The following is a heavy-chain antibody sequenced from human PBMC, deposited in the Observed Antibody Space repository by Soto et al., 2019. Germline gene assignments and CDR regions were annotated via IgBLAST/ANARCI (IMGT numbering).Heavy chain of an antibody. J-gene: IGHJ4*02. CDR2: IIPIFGTA. Sequence: QVQLVQSGAEVKKPGSSVKVSCKASGGTFSSYAISWVRQAPGQGLEWMGGIIPIFGTANYAQKFQGRVTITADESTSTAYMELSSLRSEDTAVYYCARDPDYYDSSGYYHFDDWGQGTLVTVSS. V-gene: IGHV1-69*01. CDR1: GGTFSSYA. CDR3: ARDPDYYDSSGYYHFDD. D-gene: IGHD3-22*01.